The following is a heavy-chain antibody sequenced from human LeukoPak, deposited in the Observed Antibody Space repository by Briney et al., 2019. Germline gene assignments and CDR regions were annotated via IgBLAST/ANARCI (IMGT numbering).Heavy chain of an antibody. V-gene: IGHV4-59*12. J-gene: IGHJ4*02. CDR1: GGSISSYY. D-gene: IGHD3-16*01. Sequence: PSETLSLTCTVSGGSISSYYWSWIRQPPGKGLEWIGYIYHSGSTYYNPSLKSRVTISVDRSKNQFSLKLSSVTAADTAVYYCARGGSQFDYWGQGTLVTVSS. CDR3: ARGGSQFDY. CDR2: IYHSGST.